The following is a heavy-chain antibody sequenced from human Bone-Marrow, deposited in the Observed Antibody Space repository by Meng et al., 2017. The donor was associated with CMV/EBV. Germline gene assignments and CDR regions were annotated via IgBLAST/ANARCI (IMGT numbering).Heavy chain of an antibody. CDR2: SSAYNGNT. D-gene: IGHD2-2*01. Sequence: ASVKVSCKASGYTFTSYGISWVRQAPGQGLEWMGWSSAYNGNTNYAQKLQGRVTMTKDTSTSTAYMELRSLRSDDTAVYYCARSVVVPAADDYWGQGTLVTVSS. CDR1: GYTFTSYG. J-gene: IGHJ4*02. V-gene: IGHV1-18*01. CDR3: ARSVVVPAADDY.